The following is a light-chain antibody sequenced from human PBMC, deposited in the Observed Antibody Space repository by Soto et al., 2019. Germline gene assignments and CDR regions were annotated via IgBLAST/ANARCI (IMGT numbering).Light chain of an antibody. J-gene: IGKJ5*01. CDR2: AAS. CDR1: QSIGSF. Sequence: DSQVTQSACAVSPSVGYRDTISCLAIQSIGSFLNWYQQKAGKAPKLLIYAASSLQSGVPTRFSGSGSGTDFTLTISSLQPEDFATYFCQQTFTTPRSITFGQGTRLEIK. CDR3: QQTFTTPRSIT. V-gene: IGKV1-39*01.